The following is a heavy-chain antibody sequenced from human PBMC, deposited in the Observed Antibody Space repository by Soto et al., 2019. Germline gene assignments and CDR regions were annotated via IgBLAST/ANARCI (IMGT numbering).Heavy chain of an antibody. Sequence: PSETLSLTCTVSGGSISSSSYYWGWIRQPPGKGLEWIGSIYYSGSTYYNPSLKSRVTISVDTSKNQFSLKLSSVTAADTAVYYCARHKRGVSYYYYYGMDVWGQGTTVNVSS. CDR3: ARHKRGVSYYYYYGMDV. V-gene: IGHV4-39*01. CDR1: GGSISSSSYY. J-gene: IGHJ6*01. D-gene: IGHD3-10*01. CDR2: IYYSGST.